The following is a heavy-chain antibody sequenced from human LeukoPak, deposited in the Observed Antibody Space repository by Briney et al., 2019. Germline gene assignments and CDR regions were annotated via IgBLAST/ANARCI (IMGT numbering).Heavy chain of an antibody. CDR3: AREGGFFRPLDY. CDR2: VHLDGRT. J-gene: IGHJ4*02. V-gene: IGHV4-4*02. CDR1: GGSVTSTNW. D-gene: IGHD3-3*01. Sequence: SETLSLTCGVSGGSVTSTNWWTWVRQPPGKGLERIGEVHLDGRTNYNPSLKSRLTMSVDLSENHISLKLTSVTAADTAVYYCAREGGFFRPLDYSGQGTLVTVSS.